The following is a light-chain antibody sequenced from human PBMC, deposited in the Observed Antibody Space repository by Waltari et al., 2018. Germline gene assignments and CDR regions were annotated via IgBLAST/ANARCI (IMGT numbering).Light chain of an antibody. CDR3: GTWDSSLSGAV. J-gene: IGLJ7*01. Sequence: QSVLTQPPSVSAAPGQRVTISCSGGSSNIGNNYVSWYRQFPGTAPKLLIYEDSERPLGIPGRFTGSKSGTSATLDITGLQAGDEADDYCGTWDSSLSGAVFGGGTHLTVL. CDR2: EDS. CDR1: SSNIGNNY. V-gene: IGLV1-51*02.